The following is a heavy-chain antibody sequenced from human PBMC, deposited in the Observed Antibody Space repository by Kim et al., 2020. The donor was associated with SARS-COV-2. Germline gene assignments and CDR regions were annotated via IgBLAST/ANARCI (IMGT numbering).Heavy chain of an antibody. V-gene: IGHV1-69*13. CDR3: ARDGVSGFGELLYPDEYNWFDP. CDR2: IIPIFGTA. D-gene: IGHD3-10*01. J-gene: IGHJ5*02. Sequence: SVKVSCKASGGTFSSYAISWVRQAPGQGLEWMGGIIPIFGTANYAQKFQGRVTITADESTSTAYMELSSLRSEDTAVYYCARDGVSGFGELLYPDEYNWFDPWGQGTLVTVSS. CDR1: GGTFSSYA.